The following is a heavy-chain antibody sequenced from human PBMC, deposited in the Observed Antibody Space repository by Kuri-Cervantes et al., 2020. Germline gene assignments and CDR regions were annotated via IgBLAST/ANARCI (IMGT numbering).Heavy chain of an antibody. CDR2: ISSSGSST. D-gene: IGHD2-15*01. CDR1: GFTFSSYA. J-gene: IGHJ4*02. V-gene: IGHV3-23*01. Sequence: GESLKISCAASGFTFSSYAMSWVRQAPGKGLEWVSGISSSGSSTFYADSVKGRLTISRDNSKNTLYLQVNSLRVEDTAAYYCAKSSGGSSYSGTDYWGQGTLVTVSS. CDR3: AKSSGGSSYSGTDY.